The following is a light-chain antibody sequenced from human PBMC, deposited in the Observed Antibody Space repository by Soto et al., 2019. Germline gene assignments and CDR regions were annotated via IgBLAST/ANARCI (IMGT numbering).Light chain of an antibody. CDR1: SGSIANNY. CDR2: ENN. CDR3: AAWDDSLNGVI. V-gene: IGLV6-57*04. Sequence: NFMLTQPHSVSESPGKTLSISCTRSSGSIANNYVQWYQQRPGSAPTTVIYENNQRLSGVPDRFSGSTDGSSNSASLTISGLQTEDEADYYCAAWDDSLNGVIFGGGTQLTVL. J-gene: IGLJ2*01.